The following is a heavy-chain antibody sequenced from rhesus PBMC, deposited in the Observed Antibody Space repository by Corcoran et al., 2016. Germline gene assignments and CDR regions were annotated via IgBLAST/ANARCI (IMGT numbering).Heavy chain of an antibody. CDR2: ISSTCSYV. CDR3: ARDTYSGWVGLDS. D-gene: IGHD6-31*01. CDR1: GFPFSDHY. V-gene: IGHV3S16*01. Sequence: EVQLVGSGGGLVQPGGSLRLSCAASGFPFSDHYMTWVRQDPGKGLEWVSPISSTCSYVYYAVCVECRFTISRDDAKNALSLQMNTMKTEDTAVYYCARDTYSGWVGLDSWGQGLRVTVSS. J-gene: IGHJ3*01.